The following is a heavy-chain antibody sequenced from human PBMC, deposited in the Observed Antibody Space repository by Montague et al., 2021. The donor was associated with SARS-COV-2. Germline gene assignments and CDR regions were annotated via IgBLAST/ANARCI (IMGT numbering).Heavy chain of an antibody. CDR2: FYSVGST. Sequence: SETLSLTCTVSGASVSSSDWGWIRQSPGKGLEWIGYFYSVGSTDYNPSLKSRATISRDTAKNQFSLKVRSVTAADTAVYYCARETMTGDAFDIWGQGTMVTVSS. CDR1: GASVSSSD. CDR3: ARETMTGDAFDI. D-gene: IGHD1-14*01. J-gene: IGHJ3*02. V-gene: IGHV4-59*02.